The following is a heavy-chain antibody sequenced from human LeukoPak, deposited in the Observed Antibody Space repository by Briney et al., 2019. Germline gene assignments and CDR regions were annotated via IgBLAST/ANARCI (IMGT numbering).Heavy chain of an antibody. CDR2: IIPHSGGT. Sequence: ASVKVSCKASGYTFAGYYIHWVRQAPGQGLGWMGWIIPHSGGTNYAQKFQDRVTMTRDTSISTAYMELSRLRSDDTAVYYCARDGGDGYNPDRPTDWGQGTLVTVSS. D-gene: IGHD5-24*01. J-gene: IGHJ4*02. V-gene: IGHV1-2*02. CDR3: ARDGGDGYNPDRPTD. CDR1: GYTFAGYY.